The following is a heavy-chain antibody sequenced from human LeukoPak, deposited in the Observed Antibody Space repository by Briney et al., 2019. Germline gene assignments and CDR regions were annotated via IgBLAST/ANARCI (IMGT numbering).Heavy chain of an antibody. CDR1: GGSFSGYY. D-gene: IGHD3-9*01. J-gene: IGHJ4*02. V-gene: IGHV4-34*01. Sequence: SETLSLTCAVYGGSFSGYYWSWIRQPPGKGLEWIGEINHSGSTNYNPSLKSRVTISVDTSKNQFSLKLSSVTAADTAVYYCARSPNSDYDILIWGQGTLVTVSS. CDR3: ARSPNSDYDILI. CDR2: INHSGST.